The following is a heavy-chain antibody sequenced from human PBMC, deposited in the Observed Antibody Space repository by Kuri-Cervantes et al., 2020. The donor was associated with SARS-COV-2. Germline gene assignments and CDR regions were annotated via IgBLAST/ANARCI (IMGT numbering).Heavy chain of an antibody. J-gene: IGHJ6*02. CDR1: GGTFSSYS. Sequence: SVKVSCKASGGTFSSYSISWVRQAPGQGLEWMGGIIPIFGTTNYAQKFQGRVTITADKSTSTAYMELRSLRSDDTAVYYCARDRGSSGWSWVYYYYGMDVWGQGTTVTVSS. CDR2: IIPIFGTT. CDR3: ARDRGSSGWSWVYYYYGMDV. D-gene: IGHD6-19*01. V-gene: IGHV1-69*06.